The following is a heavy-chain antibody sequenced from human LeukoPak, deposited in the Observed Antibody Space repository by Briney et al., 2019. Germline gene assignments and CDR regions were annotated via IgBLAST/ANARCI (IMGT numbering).Heavy chain of an antibody. D-gene: IGHD3-10*01. J-gene: IGHJ4*02. Sequence: PGGSLRLSCAASGFTFNSFAMSWVRQAPGKGLEWVSGISGSGGTTYYADSVKGRFTISRDNSKNTLYLQMSSLRAEDTAVYYCATRLWGSGSYVDDWGQGTLVTVSS. V-gene: IGHV3-23*01. CDR3: ATRLWGSGSYVDD. CDR2: ISGSGGTT. CDR1: GFTFNSFA.